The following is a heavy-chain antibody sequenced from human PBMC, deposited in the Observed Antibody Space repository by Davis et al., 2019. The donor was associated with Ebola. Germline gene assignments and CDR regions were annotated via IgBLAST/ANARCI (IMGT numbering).Heavy chain of an antibody. CDR3: AKVGPYSGILSLDY. CDR2: INSDGSST. J-gene: IGHJ4*02. D-gene: IGHD1-26*01. V-gene: IGHV3-74*01. CDR1: GFTFSSYW. Sequence: GESLKISCAASGFTFSSYWMHWVRQAPGKGLVWVSRINSDGSSTSYADSVKGRFTISRDNSKNTLYLQMNSLRAEDTAVYYCAKVGPYSGILSLDYWGQGTLVTVSS.